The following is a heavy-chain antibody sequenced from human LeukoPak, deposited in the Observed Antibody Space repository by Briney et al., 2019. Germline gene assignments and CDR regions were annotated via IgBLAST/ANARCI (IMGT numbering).Heavy chain of an antibody. J-gene: IGHJ5*02. CDR1: GGSISSYY. D-gene: IGHD6-13*01. CDR2: IYYSGNT. Sequence: SETLSLTCTVYGGSISSYYWSWIRQPPGKGLEWIGYIYYSGNTNYNPSLKSRVTISVDTSKNQFSLKLSSVTAADTAVYYCAKSISGHSSSRYWFDPWGQGTLVTVSS. CDR3: AKSISGHSSSRYWFDP. V-gene: IGHV4-59*01.